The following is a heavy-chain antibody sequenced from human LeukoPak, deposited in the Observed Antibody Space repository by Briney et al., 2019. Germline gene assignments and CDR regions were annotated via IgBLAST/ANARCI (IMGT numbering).Heavy chain of an antibody. CDR3: ARGVDYYGV. CDR1: GGSISGYH. V-gene: IGHV4-34*01. CDR2: INHSGGT. D-gene: IGHD3-10*01. J-gene: IGHJ4*02. Sequence: PSETLSLTCNVSGGSISGYHWSWIRQPPGKGLEWIGEINHSGGTNYNPSLKSRVTISVDTSKKQFSLKLSSVTAADTAVYYCARGVDYYGVWGQGTLVTVSS.